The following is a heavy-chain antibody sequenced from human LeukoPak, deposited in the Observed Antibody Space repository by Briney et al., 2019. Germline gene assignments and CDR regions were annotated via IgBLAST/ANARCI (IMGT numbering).Heavy chain of an antibody. CDR3: ARGPYYDILTGYPQQTFDAFDI. Sequence: ASVKVSCKASGYTFTSYFMHWVRQAPGQGLEWMGIINPSGGSTSYAQKFQGRVTLTRDTSTSTVYMELSSLRSEDTAVYYCARGPYYDILTGYPQQTFDAFDIWGQGTMVTVSS. CDR2: INPSGGST. CDR1: GYTFTSYF. J-gene: IGHJ3*02. D-gene: IGHD3-9*01. V-gene: IGHV1-46*01.